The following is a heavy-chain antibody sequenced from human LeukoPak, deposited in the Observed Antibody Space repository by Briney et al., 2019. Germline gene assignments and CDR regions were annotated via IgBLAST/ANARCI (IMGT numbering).Heavy chain of an antibody. CDR2: ITTTDTTK. J-gene: IGHJ3*02. Sequence: GGSLRLSCAASGFTFSSYEMNWFRQGPGKGLEWISYITTTDTTKYYTDSVKGRFTISRDNAKNSLYLQIHSLRAEDTAVYYCARGGFVFDIWGQGTVVTVSS. CDR3: ARGGFVFDI. D-gene: IGHD3-10*01. CDR1: GFTFSSYE. V-gene: IGHV3-48*03.